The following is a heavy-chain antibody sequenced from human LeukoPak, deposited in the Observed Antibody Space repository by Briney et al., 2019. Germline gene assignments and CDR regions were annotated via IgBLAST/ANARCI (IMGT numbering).Heavy chain of an antibody. Sequence: SETLSLTCTVAGGSFTTYYWSWIRQPPGKGLEWIGYIHYSGSNNYNPSLRGRVSIPVDMSTHQFSLKLTSVTAADTAVYYCARHSRTYYDFDYWGQGTLVTVSS. J-gene: IGHJ4*02. CDR1: GGSFTTYY. V-gene: IGHV4-59*08. CDR2: IHYSGSN. CDR3: ARHSRTYYDFDY. D-gene: IGHD1-26*01.